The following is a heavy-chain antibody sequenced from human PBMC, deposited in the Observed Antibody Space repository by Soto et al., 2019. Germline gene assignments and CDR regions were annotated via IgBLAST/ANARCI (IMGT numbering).Heavy chain of an antibody. CDR3: AAWPRSHWYDY. J-gene: IGHJ4*02. D-gene: IGHD2-15*01. CDR1: GFTFDDYW. V-gene: IGHV3-7*03. CDR2: IKYDGSQK. Sequence: EVQLVESGGGLVQSGGSLRLSCVGSGFTFDDYWMGWVRQAPGNGLEWVGNIKYDGSQKFYVDSLRGRFTISIDNAKKSLYLEMTSLRDEDTAVYYCAAWPRSHWYDYWGQSTLVTVSS.